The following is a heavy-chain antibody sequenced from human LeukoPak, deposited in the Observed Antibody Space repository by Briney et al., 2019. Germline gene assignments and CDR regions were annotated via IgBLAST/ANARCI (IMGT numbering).Heavy chain of an antibody. J-gene: IGHJ4*02. D-gene: IGHD1-1*01. CDR2: IHTSGNT. CDR3: VRDWNGDYFDY. CDR1: GGSISSYY. Sequence: SETLSLTCTVSGGSISSYYWSWIRQPAGKGLEWIGRIHTSGNTNYSPSLKSRVTISRDTSKNQFSLRLTSVTAADTAVYYCVRDWNGDYFDYWGQGTLVTASS. V-gene: IGHV4-4*07.